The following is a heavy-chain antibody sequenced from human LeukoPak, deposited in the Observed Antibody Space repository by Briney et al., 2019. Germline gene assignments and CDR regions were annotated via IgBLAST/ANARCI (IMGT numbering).Heavy chain of an antibody. CDR1: GFTFSSYA. V-gene: IGHV3-23*01. J-gene: IGHJ4*02. D-gene: IGHD6-19*01. Sequence: GGSLRLSCAASGFTFSSYAMSWVRQAPGKGLEWVSAISGSGGSTYYADSVKGRFTISRDNSKNTLYLQMNSLRAEDTAVYYCAKDAPKGIAVAGTEYFDYRGQGTLVTVSS. CDR2: ISGSGGST. CDR3: AKDAPKGIAVAGTEYFDY.